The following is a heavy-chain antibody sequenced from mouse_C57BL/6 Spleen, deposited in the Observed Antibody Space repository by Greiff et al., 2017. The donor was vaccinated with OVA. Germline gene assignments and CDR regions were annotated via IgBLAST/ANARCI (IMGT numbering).Heavy chain of an antibody. CDR2: IYPGSGST. Sequence: QVQLQQPGAELVKPGASVKMSCKASGYTFTSYWITWVKQRPGQGLEWIGDIYPGSGSTNYNEKFKSKTTLTVDTSSSTAYMQLSSLTSEDSAVYYCAREEYDYDGVAWFAYWGQGTLVTVSA. J-gene: IGHJ3*01. V-gene: IGHV1-55*01. CDR1: GYTFTSYW. D-gene: IGHD2-4*01. CDR3: AREEYDYDGVAWFAY.